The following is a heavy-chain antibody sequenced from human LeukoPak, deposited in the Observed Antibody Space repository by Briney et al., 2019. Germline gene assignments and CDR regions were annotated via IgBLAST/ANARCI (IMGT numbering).Heavy chain of an antibody. CDR3: VRDRSGYSEYYFDY. CDR1: GGSTNTYC. J-gene: IGHJ4*02. CDR2: IYPSGST. D-gene: IGHD5-12*01. V-gene: IGHV4-4*07. Sequence: PSETLSLTCTVSGGSTNTYCWSWIRQTAEKGLEWIGRIYPSGSTYYNPSLKSRVTISIDKSKNQFSLRLTSVTAADTAVYYCVRDRSGYSEYYFDYWGQGSLVTVSS.